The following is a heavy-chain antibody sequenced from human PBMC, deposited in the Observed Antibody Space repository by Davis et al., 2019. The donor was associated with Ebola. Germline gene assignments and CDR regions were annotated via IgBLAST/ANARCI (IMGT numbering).Heavy chain of an antibody. Sequence: GESLKLSCGGSGFTFSSYWMTWVRQAPGKGLEWLANIKPDGTQVYYVDSVKGRFTVSRDNAKNSLYLQMNSLRAEDTAVYYCAREGGGSWGYWGQGTLVTVSS. CDR2: IKPDGTQV. CDR1: GFTFSSYW. J-gene: IGHJ4*02. D-gene: IGHD2-15*01. CDR3: AREGGGSWGY. V-gene: IGHV3-7*01.